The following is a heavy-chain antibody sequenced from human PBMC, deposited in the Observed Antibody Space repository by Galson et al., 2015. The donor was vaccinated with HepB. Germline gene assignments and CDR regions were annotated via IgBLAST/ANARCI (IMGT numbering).Heavy chain of an antibody. CDR2: TYYRSKWYN. J-gene: IGHJ3*02. CDR3: ARDNGNSYGVHQDAFDI. V-gene: IGHV6-1*01. Sequence: CAISGDSVSSNSAAWNWIRQSPSRGLEWLGRTYYRSKWYNDYAVSVKSRITINPDTSKNQFSLQLNSVTPEDTAVYYCARDNGNSYGVHQDAFDIWGQGTMVTVSS. CDR1: GDSVSSNSAA. D-gene: IGHD5-18*01.